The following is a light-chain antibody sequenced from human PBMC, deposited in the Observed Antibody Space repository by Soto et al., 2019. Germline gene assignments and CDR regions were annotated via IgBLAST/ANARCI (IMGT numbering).Light chain of an antibody. CDR3: QQDRTYS. V-gene: IGKV1-5*01. J-gene: IGKJ1*01. CDR2: HAS. Sequence: IQLTQSPTTLPASVGDRVTLTCRASESISNWLAWYQQRPGTAPKLLIYHASILETAVPSRFSGNGSGTEFTLTISSLQPGDFAPYYCQQDRTYSFGQGSRVEIK. CDR1: ESISNW.